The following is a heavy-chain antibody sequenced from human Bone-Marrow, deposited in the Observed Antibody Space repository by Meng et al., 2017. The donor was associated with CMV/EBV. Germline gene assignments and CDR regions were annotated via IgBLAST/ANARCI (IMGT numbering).Heavy chain of an antibody. J-gene: IGHJ4*02. CDR1: GYTFTSYY. CDR3: AREGSGKWPDY. Sequence: VSVKVSCKASGYTFTSYYMHWVRQAPGQGLEWMGIINPSGGSTSYAQKFQGRVTMTRDTSTSTVYMELSSLRSEDTAVYYCAREGSGKWPDYWGQGTLVTVSS. CDR2: INPSGGST. V-gene: IGHV1-46*01. D-gene: IGHD3-10*01.